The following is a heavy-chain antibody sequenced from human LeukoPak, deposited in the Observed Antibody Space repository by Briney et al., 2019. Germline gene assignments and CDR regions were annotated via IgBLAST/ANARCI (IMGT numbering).Heavy chain of an antibody. J-gene: IGHJ4*02. CDR2: IRYDGSNK. CDR3: ASTVDSSSWQPFDY. Sequence: GRSLRLSCAASGFTFSSYAMHWVRQAPGKGLEWVAFIRYDGSNKYYADSVKGRFTISRDNSKNTLYLQMNSLRAEDTAVYYCASTVDSSSWQPFDYWGQGTLVTVSS. D-gene: IGHD6-13*01. CDR1: GFTFSSYA. V-gene: IGHV3-30*04.